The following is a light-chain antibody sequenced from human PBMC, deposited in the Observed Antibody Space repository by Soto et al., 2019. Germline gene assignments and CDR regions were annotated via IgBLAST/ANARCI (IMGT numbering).Light chain of an antibody. CDR1: QSVSSNY. Sequence: IVLTQSPGTLSLSPGERATLSCRASQSVSSNYLAWYQQKPGQGPRLLIFGASSRLTGIPDRFSGSGSGTDFTLTISRLEPEDVGVYYWQHYGSSPRTFGQGTKVEIK. J-gene: IGKJ2*02. V-gene: IGKV3-20*01. CDR2: GAS. CDR3: QHYGSSPRT.